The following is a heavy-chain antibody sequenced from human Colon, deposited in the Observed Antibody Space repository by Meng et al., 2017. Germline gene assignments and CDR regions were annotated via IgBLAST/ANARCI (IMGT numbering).Heavy chain of an antibody. CDR3: ARQLRQWLVNDF. V-gene: IGHV4-39*07. D-gene: IGHD3-22*01. CDR2: AYGSGTT. J-gene: IGHJ4*02. CDR1: VCSITTTSYY. Sequence: LRLHNTAPGRLNPSATLSPNSTFSVCSITTTSYYWGWIRQPPGKGLEWIGTAYGSGTTFYNSSLKSRVTISVDTSKNQFSLRLASVTAADSAVYYCARQLRQWLVNDFWGQGVLVTVSS.